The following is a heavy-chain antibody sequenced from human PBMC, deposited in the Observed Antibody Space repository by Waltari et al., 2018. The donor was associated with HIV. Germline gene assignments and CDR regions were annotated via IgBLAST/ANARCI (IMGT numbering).Heavy chain of an antibody. CDR3: ARDWTITATTRVDF. J-gene: IGHJ4*03. CDR1: GFLFNKFG. V-gene: IGHV3-33*01. CDR2: IWYDGGNE. Sequence: QVQLAESGGGVVQPGRSLRLSCVASGFLFNKFGLHWVRQKPGKGLEWVAAIWYDGGNEYYADSVKGRFTISRDNSKNTLYLQMNSLRAEDTAMYYCARDWTITATTRVDFWGPGTLVTVSS. D-gene: IGHD1-20*01.